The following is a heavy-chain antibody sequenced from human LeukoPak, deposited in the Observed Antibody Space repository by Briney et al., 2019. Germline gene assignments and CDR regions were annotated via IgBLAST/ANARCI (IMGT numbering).Heavy chain of an antibody. J-gene: IGHJ4*02. CDR1: GFTFRSYG. CDR2: ISGSGDST. CDR3: AKDQAPTN. Sequence: GGSLRLSCAASGFTFRSYGMTWVRQAPGKGLEWVSAISGSGDSTYYADSVKGRFTISRDNSRNTLYLQMNSLRAEDTAVYYCAKDQAPTNWGQGTLVTVSS. V-gene: IGHV3-23*01. D-gene: IGHD5-12*01.